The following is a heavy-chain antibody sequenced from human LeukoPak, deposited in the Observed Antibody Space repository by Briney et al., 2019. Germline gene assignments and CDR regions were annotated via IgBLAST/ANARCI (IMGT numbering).Heavy chain of an antibody. V-gene: IGHV4-39*01. CDR3: ARLWFREVFYYYYYMDV. CDR2: IYYSGST. J-gene: IGHJ6*03. Sequence: SETLSLTCTVSGGSISSSSYYWGWIRQPPGKGLEWIGSIYYSGSTYYHPSLKSRGTISVDTSKKQFSLKLSSVTAADTAVYYCARLWFREVFYYYYYMDVWGKGTTVTVSS. D-gene: IGHD3-10*01. CDR1: GGSISSSSYY.